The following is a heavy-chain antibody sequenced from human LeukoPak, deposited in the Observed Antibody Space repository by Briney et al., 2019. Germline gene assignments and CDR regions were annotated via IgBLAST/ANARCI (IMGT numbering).Heavy chain of an antibody. D-gene: IGHD3-10*01. J-gene: IGHJ4*02. CDR3: AKDVIRGGVTYFES. Sequence: GGSLRLSCAASGFNFRGQAMSWVRQGPGEGLEWVAGITGRGETTYYADSVKGRVNISRDNSKDTLFLQVNSLRTEDTAVYYCAKDVIRGGVTYFESWGQGTQVAVSS. CDR1: GFNFRGQA. CDR2: ITGRGETT. V-gene: IGHV3-23*01.